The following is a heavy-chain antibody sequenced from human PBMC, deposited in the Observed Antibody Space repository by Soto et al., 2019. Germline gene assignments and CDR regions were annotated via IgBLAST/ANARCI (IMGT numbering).Heavy chain of an antibody. Sequence: ESGGDSVPPGGSLRLSCAASGFSVGSYGMSWVRQAPGKGLECVSSSGSGYSIYYADSLKGRFTISRDNSKNTLFLQMNSLRAEDTAVYYCAKGRGSSWSVVFFDYWGQGALVTVSS. V-gene: IGHV3-23*01. D-gene: IGHD6-13*01. J-gene: IGHJ4*02. CDR3: AKGRGSSWSVVFFDY. CDR2: SGSGYSI. CDR1: GFSVGSYG.